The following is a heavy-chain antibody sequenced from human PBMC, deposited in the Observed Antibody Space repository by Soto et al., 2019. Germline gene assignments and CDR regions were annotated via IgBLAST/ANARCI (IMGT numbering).Heavy chain of an antibody. Sequence: ASVKVSCKASGYTFTGYYMHWVRQAPGQGLEWMGWINPNSGGTNYAQKFQGRVTMTRDTSISTAYMELSRLRSDDTAVYYCERDGSGTTGGDYWGQGTLVTVSS. CDR1: GYTFTGYY. J-gene: IGHJ4*02. D-gene: IGHD1-7*01. V-gene: IGHV1-2*02. CDR3: ERDGSGTTGGDY. CDR2: INPNSGGT.